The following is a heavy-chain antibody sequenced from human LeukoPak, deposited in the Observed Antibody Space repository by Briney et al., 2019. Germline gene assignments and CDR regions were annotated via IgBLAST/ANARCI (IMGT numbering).Heavy chain of an antibody. CDR1: GYTFTSYY. Sequence: ASVKVSCKASGYTFTSYYMHWVRQAPGQGLEWMGIINPTNGGTSHAQKFQGRVTMTRDTYTSTVFMELSSLRSEDTAVYYCARDGGYCSGGRCHGSPAKNWFDPWGQGTLVTVSS. J-gene: IGHJ5*02. D-gene: IGHD2-15*01. CDR3: ARDGGYCSGGRCHGSPAKNWFDP. V-gene: IGHV1-46*01. CDR2: INPTNGGT.